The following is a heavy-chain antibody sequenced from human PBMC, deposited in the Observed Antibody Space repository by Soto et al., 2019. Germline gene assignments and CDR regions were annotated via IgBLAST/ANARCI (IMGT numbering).Heavy chain of an antibody. V-gene: IGHV5-10-1*01. D-gene: IGHD4-4*01. CDR1: GYSFTSYW. Sequence: PGESLKISCKGSGYSFTSYWISWVRQMPGKGLEWMGRIDPSDSYTNYSPSFQGHVTISADKSISTAYLQWGSLKASDPAMYYWAREGWTETRAGSRDVGGQGTTATASS. CDR2: IDPSDSYT. CDR3: AREGWTETRAGSRDV. J-gene: IGHJ6*02.